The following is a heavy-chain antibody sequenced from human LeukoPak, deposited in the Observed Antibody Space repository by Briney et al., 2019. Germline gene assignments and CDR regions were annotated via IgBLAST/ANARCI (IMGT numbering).Heavy chain of an antibody. CDR1: GYTFTGYY. V-gene: IGHV1-2*02. CDR2: INPNSGGT. J-gene: IGHJ6*02. CDR3: ARVRYYDFWSGYYQQNYYYYGMDV. D-gene: IGHD3-3*01. Sequence: ASVKVSCKASGYTFTGYYMHWVRQATGQGLEWLGWINPNSGGTNYAQKFQGRVTMTRNTSISTAYMELSSLRSEDTAVYYCARVRYYDFWSGYYQQNYYYYGMDVWGQGTTVTVSS.